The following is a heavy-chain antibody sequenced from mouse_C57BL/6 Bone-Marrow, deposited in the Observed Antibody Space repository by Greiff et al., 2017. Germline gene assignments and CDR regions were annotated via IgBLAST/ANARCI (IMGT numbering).Heavy chain of an antibody. CDR1: GFTFSSYA. Sequence: DVKLMESGEGLVKPGGSLKLSCAASGFTFSSYAMSWVRQTPEKRLEWVAYISSGGDYLYYADTVKGRFTISRDNARNTLYLQMSSLTSEDTAMYYCTRDSNYGFAYWGQGTLVTVSA. CDR2: ISSGGDYL. CDR3: TRDSNYGFAY. D-gene: IGHD2-5*01. V-gene: IGHV5-9-1*02. J-gene: IGHJ3*01.